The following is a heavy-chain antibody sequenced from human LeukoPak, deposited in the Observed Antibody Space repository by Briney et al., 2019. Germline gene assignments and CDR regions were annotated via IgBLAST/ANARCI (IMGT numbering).Heavy chain of an antibody. CDR1: DFSFITYA. CDR3: AKDRNYYDSSGYYYGDY. CDR2: ISGGGDAT. D-gene: IGHD3-22*01. Sequence: PGGSLRLSCAASDFSFITYAMSWVRQAPGKGLEWVSTISGGGDATYYADSVKGRFTISRDNSKNTLYLQMNSLRAEDTAVYYCAKDRNYYDSSGYYYGDYWGQGTLVTVSS. V-gene: IGHV3-23*01. J-gene: IGHJ4*02.